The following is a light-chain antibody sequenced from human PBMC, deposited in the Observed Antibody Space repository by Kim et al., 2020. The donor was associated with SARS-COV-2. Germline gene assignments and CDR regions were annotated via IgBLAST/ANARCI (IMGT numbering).Light chain of an antibody. J-gene: IGLJ3*02. Sequence: SYELTQPPSASVSPGQTASITCSGDKLGDKYACWYKQKPGQSPVLVIYQDSKRPSGIPERFSGSNSGNTATLTISGTQAMDEADYYRQAWDSSTASVFGG. CDR2: QDS. V-gene: IGLV3-1*01. CDR3: QAWDSSTASV. CDR1: KLGDKY.